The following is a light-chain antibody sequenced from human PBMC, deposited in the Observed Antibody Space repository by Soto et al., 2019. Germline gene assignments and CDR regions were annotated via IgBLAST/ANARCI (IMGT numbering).Light chain of an antibody. V-gene: IGKV3-15*01. CDR3: QQYNRWPLT. CDR1: QSLNNN. CDR2: HAS. Sequence: EIVMTQSPATLSVSPGERATLSCRASQSLNNNLAWYQQKVGLAPRLLVYHASTRATGIPARFSGGGSGTDFTLTINSLQSEDFAYYYCQQYNRWPLTFGGGTKVEIK. J-gene: IGKJ4*01.